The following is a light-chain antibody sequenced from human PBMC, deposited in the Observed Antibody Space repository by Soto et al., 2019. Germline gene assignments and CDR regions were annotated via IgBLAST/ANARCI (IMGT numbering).Light chain of an antibody. V-gene: IGKV1-39*01. CDR1: QSISSY. Sequence: DIQMTQSPSSLSASVGDRVTITCRASQSISSYLNWYQQKPGKAPKLLIYAASSLQSGVPSRFSGSGSGTDFARTISSLQPEDFATYYCQQSYRTPTTFGQGTRLEIK. CDR2: AAS. J-gene: IGKJ5*01. CDR3: QQSYRTPTT.